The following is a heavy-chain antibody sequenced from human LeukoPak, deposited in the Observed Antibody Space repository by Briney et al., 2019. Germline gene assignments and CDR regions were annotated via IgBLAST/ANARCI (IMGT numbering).Heavy chain of an antibody. Sequence: GGSLRLSCAASGLTFRPSAMLGVRQAPGRGGGWVSSISTTVGNTYYADSVKGRFTISRDNSNNTLYLQMNSLTAEDTAVYYCTKRAEFGGFDPWGQGTLVTVSS. CDR2: ISTTVGNT. D-gene: IGHD3-10*01. J-gene: IGHJ5*02. CDR1: GLTFRPSA. CDR3: TKRAEFGGFDP. V-gene: IGHV3-23*01.